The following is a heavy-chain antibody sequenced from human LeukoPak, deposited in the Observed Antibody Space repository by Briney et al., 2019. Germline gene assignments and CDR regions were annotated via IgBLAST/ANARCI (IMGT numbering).Heavy chain of an antibody. CDR3: ARGSSGIYSGYEIDY. J-gene: IGHJ4*02. D-gene: IGHD5-12*01. Sequence: GGSLRLSCAASGFTFSSYWMSWVRQAPGKGLEWVANIKQDGSEKYYVASVKGRFTISRDNAKNSLYLQMNSLRAEDTAVYYCARGSSGIYSGYEIDYWGQGTLVTVSS. CDR1: GFTFSSYW. CDR2: IKQDGSEK. V-gene: IGHV3-7*01.